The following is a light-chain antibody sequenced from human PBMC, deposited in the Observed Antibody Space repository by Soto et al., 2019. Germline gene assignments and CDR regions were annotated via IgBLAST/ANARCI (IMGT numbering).Light chain of an antibody. CDR1: SGHSSYA. V-gene: IGLV4-69*01. CDR2: LSSDGSH. Sequence: QLVLTQSPSASASLGASVKLTCTLSSGHSSYAIAWHQQQPEKGPRYLMKLSSDGSHSKGDGIPDRFSGSSSGAERYLTISSLQSEDEADYYCQTWDIGARVVFGGGTKPTVL. J-gene: IGLJ2*01. CDR3: QTWDIGARVV.